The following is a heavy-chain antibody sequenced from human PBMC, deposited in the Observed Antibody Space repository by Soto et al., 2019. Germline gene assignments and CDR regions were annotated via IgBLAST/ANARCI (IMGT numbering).Heavy chain of an antibody. CDR3: ARSYGDYGVYYGMDV. CDR1: GYTFTSYG. J-gene: IGHJ6*02. Sequence: ASVKVSCKASGYTFTSYGISWVRQAPGQGLEWMGWISAYNGNTNYAQKLQGRVTMTTDTSTSTAYMELRSLRSDDTAVYYCARSYGDYGVYYGMDVWGQGTTVTVSS. D-gene: IGHD4-17*01. CDR2: ISAYNGNT. V-gene: IGHV1-18*01.